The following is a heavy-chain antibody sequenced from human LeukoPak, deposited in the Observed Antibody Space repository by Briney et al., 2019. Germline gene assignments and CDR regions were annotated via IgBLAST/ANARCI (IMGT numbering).Heavy chain of an antibody. V-gene: IGHV3-30*02. CDR3: AKNYYDSSGYYYPDY. J-gene: IGHJ4*02. CDR1: GFTFSSYG. Sequence: GGSLRLSCAASGFTFSSYGMHWVRQAPGKGLEWVAFIRYDGSNKYYADSVKGRFTISRDNSKNTLYLQMNSLRAEDTAVYYCAKNYYDSSGYYYPDYWGQGTLVTVSS. D-gene: IGHD3-22*01. CDR2: IRYDGSNK.